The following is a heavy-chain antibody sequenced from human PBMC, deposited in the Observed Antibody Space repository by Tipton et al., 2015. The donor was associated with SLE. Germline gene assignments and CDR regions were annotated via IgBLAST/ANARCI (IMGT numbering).Heavy chain of an antibody. J-gene: IGHJ4*02. Sequence: SLRLSCTASGFTFTSYAMNWVRQAPGKGLEWVSIIYSGDSSTYYTDSVKGRFTISRDNSKNTLYLQMNSLRAEDTAVYYCAKGQNTYGTLHYFDYWGPGTLVTVSS. V-gene: IGHV3-23*03. CDR1: GFTFTSYA. CDR2: IYSGDSST. D-gene: IGHD5-18*01. CDR3: AKGQNTYGTLHYFDY.